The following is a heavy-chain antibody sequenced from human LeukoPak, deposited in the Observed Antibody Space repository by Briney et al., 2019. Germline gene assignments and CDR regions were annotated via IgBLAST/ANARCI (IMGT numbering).Heavy chain of an antibody. V-gene: IGHV3-23*01. D-gene: IGHD3-22*01. Sequence: PGGSLSLFCAASGFTFISYAMSWVRQAPGKGLEWVSAISGSGGSTYYADSVKGRFTISRDNSKNTLYLQMNSLRAEDTAVYYCAKGGSTMIVVVIQYYFDYWGQGTLVTVSS. J-gene: IGHJ4*02. CDR3: AKGGSTMIVVVIQYYFDY. CDR2: ISGSGGST. CDR1: GFTFISYA.